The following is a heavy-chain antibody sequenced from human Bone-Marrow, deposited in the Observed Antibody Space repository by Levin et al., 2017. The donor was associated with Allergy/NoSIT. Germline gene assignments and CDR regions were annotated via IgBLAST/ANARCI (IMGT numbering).Heavy chain of an antibody. CDR2: IVPLFSLR. V-gene: IGHV1-69*01. Sequence: KISCTASGGTFSNYAFIWVRQAPGQGLEWVAGIVPLFSLRNYAQRFQGRVTVTADESTSTVYMEMSSLRSEDTAIYFCVREKGYSTSFLGDGMDVWGQGTTVSVSS. D-gene: IGHD2-2*01. CDR3: VREKGYSTSFLGDGMDV. J-gene: IGHJ6*02. CDR1: GGTFSNYA.